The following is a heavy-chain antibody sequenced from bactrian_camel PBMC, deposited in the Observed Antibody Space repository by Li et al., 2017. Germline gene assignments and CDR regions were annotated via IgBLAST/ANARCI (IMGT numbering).Heavy chain of an antibody. J-gene: IGHJ4*01. V-gene: IGHV3-2*01. CDR1: GDTVSSRY. D-gene: IGHD4*01. CDR2: ISSDGSNT. CDR3: AAVEDRRLVATMALCNYW. Sequence: VQLVESGGGSVKAGGSLTLSCSVSGDTVSSRYMRWVRQAPGKGLEWVSGISSDGSNTAYTDSVKGRFTISQDNNKRTVSLQMNSLKPEDTAVYYCAAVEDRRLVATMALCNYWGGQGTQVTVS.